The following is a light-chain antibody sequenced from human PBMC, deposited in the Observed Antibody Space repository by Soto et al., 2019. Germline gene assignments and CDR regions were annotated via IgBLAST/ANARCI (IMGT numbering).Light chain of an antibody. Sequence: QLAQSPSIRSSTVRDRVTLPFRASQDVSDFLAWYQQKPGKAPKLLIYKASTLKSGVPSRFSGSGSGTEFTLTISSLQPDDFATYYCQHYNSYSEAFGQGTKVDIK. J-gene: IGKJ1*01. CDR3: QHYNSYSEA. V-gene: IGKV1-5*03. CDR1: QDVSDF. CDR2: KAS.